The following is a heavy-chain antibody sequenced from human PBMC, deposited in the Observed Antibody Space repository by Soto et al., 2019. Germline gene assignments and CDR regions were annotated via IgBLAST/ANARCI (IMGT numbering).Heavy chain of an antibody. CDR3: AMDYGDRPEYFKH. V-gene: IGHV1-18*04. CDR1: GYTFTSYG. Sequence: QVQLVQSGPDLKRPGASMKVSCKASGYTFTSYGISWVRQAPGQGLEWMAWISPLKGRTQYSQKAQGRVTLSTDTSSNTAYREMTTRRVDDTAVYYCAMDYGDRPEYFKHWGQGTLVTVS. J-gene: IGHJ1*01. D-gene: IGHD4-17*01. CDR2: ISPLKGRT.